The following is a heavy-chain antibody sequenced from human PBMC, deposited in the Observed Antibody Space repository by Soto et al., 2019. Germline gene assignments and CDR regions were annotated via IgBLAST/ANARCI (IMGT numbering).Heavy chain of an antibody. CDR1: GFTFSSYG. CDR3: AKVVITLYYYYGMDV. CDR2: ISYDGSNK. D-gene: IGHD3-22*01. Sequence: GGSLRLSCAASGFTFSSYGMHWVRQAPGKGLEWVAVISYDGSNKYYADSVKGRFTISRDNSKNTLYLQMNSLRAEDTAVYYCAKVVITLYYYYGMDVWGQGTTVTVSS. J-gene: IGHJ6*02. V-gene: IGHV3-30*18.